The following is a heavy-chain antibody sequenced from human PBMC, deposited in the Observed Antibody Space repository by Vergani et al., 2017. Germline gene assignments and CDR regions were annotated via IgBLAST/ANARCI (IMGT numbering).Heavy chain of an antibody. CDR2: INPNSGGT. Sequence: QVQLVQSGAEVKKPGASVKVSCKASGYTFTGYYMHWVRQAPGQGLEWMGWINPNSGGTNYAQKFQGRVTMTRDTSISTAYMGLSRLRSDDTAVYYCVLGIPANVYYYDYMDVWGKGTTVTVSS. D-gene: IGHD6-13*01. V-gene: IGHV1-2*02. CDR3: VLGIPANVYYYDYMDV. J-gene: IGHJ6*03. CDR1: GYTFTGYY.